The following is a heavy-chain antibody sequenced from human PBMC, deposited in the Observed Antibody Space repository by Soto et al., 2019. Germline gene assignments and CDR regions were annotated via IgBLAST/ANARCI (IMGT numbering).Heavy chain of an antibody. Sequence: SETLSLTCAVSGGSISSGGYYWSWIRQHPGKGLEWIGYIYYSGITYYNPSLKSRVTISVDKWKNQFSLQLRSMTAADTAVYYCAAHSGSTYGPLDYWGQGTQVTVS. V-gene: IGHV4-31*11. CDR1: GGSISSGGYY. CDR2: IYYSGIT. D-gene: IGHD3-10*01. CDR3: AAHSGSTYGPLDY. J-gene: IGHJ4*02.